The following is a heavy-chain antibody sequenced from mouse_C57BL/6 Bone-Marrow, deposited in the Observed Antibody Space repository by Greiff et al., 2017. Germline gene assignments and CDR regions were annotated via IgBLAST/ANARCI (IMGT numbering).Heavy chain of an antibody. V-gene: IGHV1-69*01. CDR3: ARDDDYDEGWYFDV. CDR2: IDPSDSYT. Sequence: VQLQQPGAELVMPGASVKLSCKASGYTFTSYWMHWVKQRPGQGLEWIGEIDPSDSYTNSNQKFKGKSTLTVDKSSSTAYMQLSSLTSEDSAVYYCARDDDYDEGWYFDVGGTGTTATVSA. J-gene: IGHJ1*03. D-gene: IGHD2-4*01. CDR1: GYTFTSYW.